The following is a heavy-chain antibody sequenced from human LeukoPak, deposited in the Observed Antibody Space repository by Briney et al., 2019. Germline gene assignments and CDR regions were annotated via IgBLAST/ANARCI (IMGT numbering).Heavy chain of an antibody. CDR2: IYYSGST. CDR3: AREPQDHSSEDY. Sequence: SETLSLTCTVSGGSISSGDYYWSWIRQPPGKGLEWIGYIYYSGSTYYNPSLKSRVTISVDTSKNQSSLKLSSVTAADTAVYYCAREPQDHSSEDYWGQGTLVTVSS. CDR1: GGSISSGDYY. J-gene: IGHJ4*02. V-gene: IGHV4-30-4*01. D-gene: IGHD6-19*01.